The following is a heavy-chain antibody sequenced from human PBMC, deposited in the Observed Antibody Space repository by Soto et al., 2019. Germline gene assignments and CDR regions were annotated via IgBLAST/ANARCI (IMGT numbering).Heavy chain of an antibody. V-gene: IGHV3-23*01. D-gene: IGHD4-4*01. CDR3: AGHTSVTTGFDLDY. Sequence: GGSLRLSCEASGFTFSSYAMSWVRQAPGKGLEWVSTITGSGSGTYYADSVKGRFTISRDNSKNALYLQMNSLRAEDTALYYCAGHTSVTTGFDLDYWGQGTLVTVSS. J-gene: IGHJ4*02. CDR2: ITGSGSGT. CDR1: GFTFSSYA.